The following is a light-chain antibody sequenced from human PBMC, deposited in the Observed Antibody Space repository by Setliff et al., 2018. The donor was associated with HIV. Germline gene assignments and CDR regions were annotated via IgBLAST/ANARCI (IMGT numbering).Light chain of an antibody. CDR1: SSDVGGYDY. J-gene: IGLJ1*01. CDR3: CSYAASQTSYV. V-gene: IGLV2-11*01. Sequence: QSALTQPRSVSGSPGQSVTISCTGTSSDVGGYDYASWFQQPPGKAPLLIIYDVTKRPSGVPDRFSGSRSGNTASLTISGLQADDEASYYCCSYAASQTSYVFGTGTKVTVL. CDR2: DVT.